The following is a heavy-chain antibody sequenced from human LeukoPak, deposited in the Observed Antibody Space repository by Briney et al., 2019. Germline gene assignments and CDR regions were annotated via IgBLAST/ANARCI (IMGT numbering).Heavy chain of an antibody. CDR2: IYYSGST. D-gene: IGHD2-2*01. CDR3: ARREDIVLVPTHAFDI. V-gene: IGHV4-39*01. CDR1: GGSISSSSYY. Sequence: SETLSLTCTVSGGSISSSSYYWGWLRQPPGKGLEWIGSIYYSGSTYYNPSLKSRVTISVDTSKKQFSLKLSSVTAADTAVYYCARREDIVLVPTHAFDIWGQGTMVTVSS. J-gene: IGHJ3*02.